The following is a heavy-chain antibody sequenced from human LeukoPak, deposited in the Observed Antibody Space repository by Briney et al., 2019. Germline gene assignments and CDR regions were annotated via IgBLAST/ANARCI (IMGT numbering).Heavy chain of an antibody. Sequence: SVKVSCKASGGTFSSYAISWVRQAPGQGLEWMGGIIPMFGTPNHAQKFQGRVTITTDESTSTAYMELSSLRSEDTAVYYCARRGELPGDYWGQGTLVTVSS. CDR1: GGTFSSYA. CDR3: ARRGELPGDY. D-gene: IGHD1-26*01. J-gene: IGHJ4*02. V-gene: IGHV1-69*05. CDR2: IIPMFGTP.